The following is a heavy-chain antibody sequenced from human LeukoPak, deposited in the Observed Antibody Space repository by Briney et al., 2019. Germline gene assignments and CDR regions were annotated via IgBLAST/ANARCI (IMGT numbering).Heavy chain of an antibody. CDR3: TLFWSGYYRVSRPSTRNDY. V-gene: IGHV3-15*01. CDR1: GFTFSNAW. J-gene: IGHJ4*02. CDR2: IKSKTDGGTT. Sequence: GGSLRLSCAASGFTFSNAWMRWVRQAPGKGLEWVGRIKSKTDGGTTVYAAPVKGRFTISRDDSKNTLYLQMNSLKTEDTAVYYCTLFWSGYYRVSRPSTRNDYWGQGTLVTVSS. D-gene: IGHD3-3*01.